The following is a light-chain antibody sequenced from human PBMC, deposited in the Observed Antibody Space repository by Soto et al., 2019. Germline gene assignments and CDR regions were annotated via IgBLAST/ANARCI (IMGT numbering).Light chain of an antibody. CDR2: EVT. CDR3: SSYTNINTRACV. CDR1: SGDIGSYNR. Sequence: SVLTQPASVSGSPGQSITISCTGTSGDIGSYNRVSWYQQHPGKAPKLIIYEVTDRPSGVSNRFSGSKSGNTASLTISGLQAEEEAEYYCSSYTNINTRACVFGTGTKVTV. J-gene: IGLJ1*01. V-gene: IGLV2-14*01.